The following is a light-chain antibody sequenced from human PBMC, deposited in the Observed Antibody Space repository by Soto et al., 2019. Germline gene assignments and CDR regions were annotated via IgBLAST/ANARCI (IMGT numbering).Light chain of an antibody. Sequence: QSVLTQTPSASGTPGQTVTISCSGSRSNIGNNAVSWYQQFPGTAPKLLIYNNNQRPSAVPYRFSGSKSGTSASLAISGLQSEDEADYYCATWDDSLNARGVFGGGTKLTVL. CDR1: RSNIGNNA. V-gene: IGLV1-44*01. CDR3: ATWDDSLNARGV. J-gene: IGLJ3*02. CDR2: NNN.